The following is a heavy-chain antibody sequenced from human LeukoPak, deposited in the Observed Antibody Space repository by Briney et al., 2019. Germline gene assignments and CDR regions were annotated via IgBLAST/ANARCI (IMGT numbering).Heavy chain of an antibody. CDR3: ARDCGGDHFSNDDFDI. Sequence: GSLILSCAASGFTFSNYAMSWVRQAPGKGLEWVSGINCYAGSTGYADSVKGRFTISRDNAKNSLYLQMNSLRAEDTAFYYCARDCGGDHFSNDDFDIWGKGTMVTVSS. D-gene: IGHD2-21*02. J-gene: IGHJ3*02. V-gene: IGHV3-20*04. CDR2: INCYAGST. CDR1: GFTFSNYA.